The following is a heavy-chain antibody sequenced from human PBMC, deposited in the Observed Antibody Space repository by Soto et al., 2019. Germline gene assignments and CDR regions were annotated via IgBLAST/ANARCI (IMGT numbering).Heavy chain of an antibody. Sequence: EVQLVESGGGLVQPAGSLRLSCAGSGFTFSNYWMRWVRQAPGKGLEWVSRIDHDGPTDYADSVRGRFTISRDNAENTLYLQMNSLRPEDTAVYYCVRDSHGDYWGQGTLVTVSS. CDR1: GFTFSNYW. CDR3: VRDSHGDY. CDR2: IDHDGPT. V-gene: IGHV3-74*01. J-gene: IGHJ4*02.